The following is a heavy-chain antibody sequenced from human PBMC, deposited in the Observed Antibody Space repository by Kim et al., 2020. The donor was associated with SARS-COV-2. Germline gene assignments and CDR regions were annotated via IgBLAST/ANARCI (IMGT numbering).Heavy chain of an antibody. CDR2: INTKNGRP. J-gene: IGHJ4*02. V-gene: IGHV7-4-1*02. CDR3: ARDLETRMAVLDY. CDR1: GYSFTVNA. Sequence: ASVKVSCKTSGYSFTVNAMNWVRQAPGQGLEWMGWINTKNGRPTYVQGLSGRFVFSSDTSLSTIYLEINNLKAEDTAVYFCARDLETRMAVLDYWGQGTLVSVSS. D-gene: IGHD5-18*01.